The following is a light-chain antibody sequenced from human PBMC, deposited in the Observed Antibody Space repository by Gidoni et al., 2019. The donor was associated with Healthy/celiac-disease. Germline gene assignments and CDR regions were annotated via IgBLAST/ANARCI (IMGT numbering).Light chain of an antibody. CDR2: AAS. J-gene: IGKJ2*02. CDR3: QQSYSTPCN. Sequence: DIQMNQSPSSLSASVGDRVTITCRASQSISSYLNWYQQKPGKAPKLLIYAASSLQSGVPSRFSGSGSGTDFTLTISSLQPEDFATYYCQQSYSTPCNFGQGTKLEIK. CDR1: QSISSY. V-gene: IGKV1-39*01.